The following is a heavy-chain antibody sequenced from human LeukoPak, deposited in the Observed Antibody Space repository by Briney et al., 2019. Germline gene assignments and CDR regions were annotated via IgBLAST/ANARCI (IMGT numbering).Heavy chain of an antibody. Sequence: PGRSLRLACAASGFTFDDYAMHWVRQAPGKGLEWVSGISWNSGSIGYADSVKGRFTISRDNAKNSLYLQMNSLRAEDMALYYCAKELKGEPVDAFDIWGQGTMVTVSS. D-gene: IGHD3-16*01. V-gene: IGHV3-9*03. CDR3: AKELKGEPVDAFDI. J-gene: IGHJ3*02. CDR1: GFTFDDYA. CDR2: ISWNSGSI.